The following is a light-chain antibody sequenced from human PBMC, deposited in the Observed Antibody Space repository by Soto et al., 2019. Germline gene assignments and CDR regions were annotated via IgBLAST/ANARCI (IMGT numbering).Light chain of an antibody. CDR2: DTS. J-gene: IGKJ4*01. CDR3: QQRISWPLA. V-gene: IGKV3-11*01. CDR1: QSVRSY. Sequence: IVLTQSPATLSLSPGERATLSCRASQSVRSYLAWYQQKPGQAPRLLIYDTSNRATGIPARFIGSGSGTDFTLTISSLEPEDFAVYYCQQRISWPLAFGGGTRVDIK.